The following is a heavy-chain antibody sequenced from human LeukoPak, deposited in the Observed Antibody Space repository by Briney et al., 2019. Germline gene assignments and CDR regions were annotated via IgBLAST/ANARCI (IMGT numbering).Heavy chain of an antibody. CDR1: GGSFSGYY. V-gene: IGHV4-34*01. CDR3: ARVYDYVWGTNLNWFDP. D-gene: IGHD3-16*01. J-gene: IGHJ5*02. CDR2: INHSGST. Sequence: PSETLSLTCAVYGGSFSGYYWSWIRQPPGKGLKWVGEINHSGSTNYNPSLKSRVTISVDTSKNQFSLKLSSVTAADTAVYYCARVYDYVWGTNLNWFDPWGQGTLVTVSS.